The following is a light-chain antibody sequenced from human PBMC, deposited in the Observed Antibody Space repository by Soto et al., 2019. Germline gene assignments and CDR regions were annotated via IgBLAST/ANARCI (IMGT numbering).Light chain of an antibody. CDR2: GAS. CDR1: QSVSSN. J-gene: IGKJ1*01. Sequence: EIVMTQSPATLSVSPGERATLSCRASQSVSSNLAWYQQKPGQAPRLLIYGASTRATGIPARFSGSGSGTEFTLTISSLQSEDFAVYYCQQYNNWPWTVXQGTKADIK. V-gene: IGKV3-15*01. CDR3: QQYNNWPWT.